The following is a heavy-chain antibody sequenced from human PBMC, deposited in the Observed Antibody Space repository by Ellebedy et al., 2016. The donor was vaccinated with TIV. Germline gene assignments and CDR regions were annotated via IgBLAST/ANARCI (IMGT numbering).Heavy chain of an antibody. CDR2: ISYDGSNK. CDR1: GITFSSYG. D-gene: IGHD3-16*01. J-gene: IGHJ4*02. V-gene: IGHV3-30*18. Sequence: PGGSLRLSCAASGITFSSYGMHWVRQAPGKGLEWVAVISYDGSNKFYADSVKGRFTISRDNSRSTLYLQMNSLRAEDTAVYYCAKDLTFGGGSPQDWDYWGQGTLVTVSS. CDR3: AKDLTFGGGSPQDWDY.